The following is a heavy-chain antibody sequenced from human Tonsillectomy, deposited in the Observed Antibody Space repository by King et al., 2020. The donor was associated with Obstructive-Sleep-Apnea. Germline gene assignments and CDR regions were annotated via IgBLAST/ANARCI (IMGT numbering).Heavy chain of an antibody. V-gene: IGHV3-30*04. CDR2: ISYEGIIK. D-gene: IGHD3-10*01. J-gene: IGHJ4*02. CDR1: GFTFSTYA. CDR3: ARDLKDFYSSGSY. Sequence: VQLVESGGGVVQPGRSLRLSCTASGFTFSTYAMHWVRQAPGKGLEGVAIISYEGIIKYYADSVKGRFPISRDNSKNTVYLELNSLRAEDAAVYYCARDLKDFYSSGSYWGQGTLITVSS.